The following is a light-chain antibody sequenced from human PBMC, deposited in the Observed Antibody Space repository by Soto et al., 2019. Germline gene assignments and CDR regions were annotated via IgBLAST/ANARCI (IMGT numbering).Light chain of an antibody. J-gene: IGKJ4*01. CDR2: LAS. V-gene: IGKV1-27*01. CDR3: QKYNSDPLT. CDR1: QGISNY. Sequence: DIQMTQSPSSLSASVGDRVTITCRASQGISNYVAWYQQKPGEVPKLLIYLASTLQSGVPSRFSGSGSGTVFTLTISSLQPEDVATYYCQKYNSDPLTFGEGTKVEIK.